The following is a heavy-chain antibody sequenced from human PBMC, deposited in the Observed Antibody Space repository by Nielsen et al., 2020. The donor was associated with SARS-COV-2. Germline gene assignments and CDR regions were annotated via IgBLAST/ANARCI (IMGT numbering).Heavy chain of an antibody. CDR2: IIPIFGTA. V-gene: IGHV1-69*13. J-gene: IGHJ6*02. D-gene: IGHD3-10*01. Sequence: SVKVSCKASGGTFRSYAISWVRQAPGQGLEWMGGIIPIFGTANYAQKFQGRVTITADESTSTAYMELSSLRSEDTAVYYCARDRRITMVRGVPKSYDMDVWGQGTTVTVSS. CDR3: ARDRRITMVRGVPKSYDMDV. CDR1: GGTFRSYA.